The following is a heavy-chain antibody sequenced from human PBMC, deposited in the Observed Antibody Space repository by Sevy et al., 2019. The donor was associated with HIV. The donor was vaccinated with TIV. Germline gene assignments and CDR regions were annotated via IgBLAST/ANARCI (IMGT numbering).Heavy chain of an antibody. CDR3: ARDLRPHLLYSDFWSGYSGMDV. CDR1: AFTFSTYG. CDR2: ISFDGSHK. D-gene: IGHD3-3*01. Sequence: GGSLRLSCVASAFTFSTYGMHWVRQAPGKGLEWVSVISFDGSHKYYADSVKGRCTVSGANSKNTLYLQMNSLRAEDTAVYYCARDLRPHLLYSDFWSGYSGMDVWGQGTTVTVSS. J-gene: IGHJ6*02. V-gene: IGHV3-30*03.